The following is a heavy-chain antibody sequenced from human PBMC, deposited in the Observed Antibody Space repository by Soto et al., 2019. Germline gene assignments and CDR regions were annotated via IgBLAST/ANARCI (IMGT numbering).Heavy chain of an antibody. J-gene: IGHJ4*02. CDR2: INAGNGNT. CDR1: GYTFTSYD. V-gene: IGHV1-3*01. CDR3: ARGTRIAARPSGTLDY. Sequence: QVQLVQSGAEVKKPGASVKVSCKASGYTFTSYDMHWVRQAPGQRLEWMGWINAGNGNTKYSQKFQGRVTITRDTSASTAYMELSSLRSEDTAVYYCARGTRIAARPSGTLDYWGQGTLVTVSS. D-gene: IGHD6-6*01.